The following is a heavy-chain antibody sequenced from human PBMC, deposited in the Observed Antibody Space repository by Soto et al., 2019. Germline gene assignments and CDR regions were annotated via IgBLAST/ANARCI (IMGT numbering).Heavy chain of an antibody. Sequence: EVQLLESGGGLVQPGGSRRLSCEPSGSIFRNYPISWFGQARGKGLEWVSAISGSGADTSYTESVKGRFTISRDNFKNTLYLQMNSLRAEDTAVYYCAKDTGRGGGSVFDYWGQGTLVTVSS. CDR1: GSIFRNYP. D-gene: IGHD2-15*01. J-gene: IGHJ4*02. CDR3: AKDTGRGGGSVFDY. V-gene: IGHV3-23*01. CDR2: ISGSGADT.